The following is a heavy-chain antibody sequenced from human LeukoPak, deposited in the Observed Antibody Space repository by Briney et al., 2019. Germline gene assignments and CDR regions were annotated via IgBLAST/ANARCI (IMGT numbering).Heavy chain of an antibody. Sequence: GGSLRLSCAASGFTFSSFWMSWVRQAPGKGLEWVANIKQDGSEKYYVHSVKGRFTISRDNAKNSLYLQMNSLRAEDTAVYYCARDYPLDWLYDNWGQGTLVTVSS. V-gene: IGHV3-7*01. CDR3: ARDYPLDWLYDN. CDR2: IKQDGSEK. J-gene: IGHJ4*02. D-gene: IGHD3-9*01. CDR1: GFTFSSFW.